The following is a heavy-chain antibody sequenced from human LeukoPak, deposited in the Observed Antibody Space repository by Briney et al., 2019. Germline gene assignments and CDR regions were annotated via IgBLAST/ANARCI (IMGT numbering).Heavy chain of an antibody. D-gene: IGHD1-26*01. V-gene: IGHV3-30-3*01. Sequence: GRSLRLSCEASGFTFSSYAMHWVRQAPGMGLEWVAVISYDGSNKYYADSVKGRFTISRDNSKNTFYLQMNSLRAEDTAVYYCARDHGGSLSYGVDVWGQGTTVTVSS. CDR1: GFTFSSYA. CDR3: ARDHGGSLSYGVDV. CDR2: ISYDGSNK. J-gene: IGHJ6*02.